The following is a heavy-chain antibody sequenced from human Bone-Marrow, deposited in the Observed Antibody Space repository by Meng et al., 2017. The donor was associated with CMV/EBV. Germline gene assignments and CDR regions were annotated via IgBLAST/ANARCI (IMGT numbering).Heavy chain of an antibody. Sequence: GESLKISCAASGFTFSSYAMHWVRQAPGKGLEWVAVISYDGSNKYYADSVKGRFTISRDNSKNTLYLQMNSLRAEDTAVYYCARAFSFGVVDYWGQGPLDTVPS. D-gene: IGHD3-3*01. CDR3: ARAFSFGVVDY. CDR1: GFTFSSYA. J-gene: IGHJ4*02. V-gene: IGHV3-30-3*01. CDR2: ISYDGSNK.